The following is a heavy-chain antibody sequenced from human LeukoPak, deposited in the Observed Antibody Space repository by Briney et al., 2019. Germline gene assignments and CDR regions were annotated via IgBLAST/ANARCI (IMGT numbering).Heavy chain of an antibody. CDR1: GGSINSRSYY. CDR3: ARGGTAPGVDF. CDR2: IYYKGNT. J-gene: IGHJ4*02. D-gene: IGHD3-16*01. Sequence: SETLSLTCTVSGGSINSRSYYWGCIRQPPGKGLEWIGSIYYKGNTYLNPSLKSRVTISEDTSKNQFSLKLTSVTAADTAVYFCARGGTAPGVDFWGQGTLVTVSS. V-gene: IGHV4-39*07.